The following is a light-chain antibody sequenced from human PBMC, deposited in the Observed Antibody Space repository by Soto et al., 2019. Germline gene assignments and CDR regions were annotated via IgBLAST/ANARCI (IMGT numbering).Light chain of an antibody. J-gene: IGLJ1*01. Sequence: QSALTQPASVSGSPGQSITISCTGTSSDDGGYNYVSWYQQHPGKAPKLMIYDVSNRPSGVSNRFSGSKSGNTASLTISGLQAEDEADYYCSSYTSSSTLDYVFGTGTKLTVL. CDR2: DVS. CDR3: SSYTSSSTLDYV. V-gene: IGLV2-14*01. CDR1: SSDDGGYNY.